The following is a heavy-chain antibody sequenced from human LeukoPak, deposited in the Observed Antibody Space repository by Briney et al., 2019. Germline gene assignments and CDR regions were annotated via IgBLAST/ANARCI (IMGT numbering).Heavy chain of an antibody. CDR1: GFTFSSYS. CDR3: AKPLGHANPFDR. V-gene: IGHV3-21*04. Sequence: GGSLRLSCAASGFTFSSYSMNWVRQAPGKGLEWVSSISSSSSYIYYADSVKGRFTISRDNSKNTVYLQMNSLRVEDTAVYYCAKPLGHANPFDRWGQGALVTVSS. CDR2: ISSSSSYI. D-gene: IGHD7-27*01. J-gene: IGHJ4*02.